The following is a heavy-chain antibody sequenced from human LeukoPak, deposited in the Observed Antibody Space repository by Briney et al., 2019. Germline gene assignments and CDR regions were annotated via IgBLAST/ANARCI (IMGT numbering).Heavy chain of an antibody. Sequence: GGSLRLSCAASGFTFDDYAMHWVRQAPGKGLEWVSGISWNSGSIGYADSVQGQFTISRDNAKNSLYLQMNSLTAEDTAVYYCATDWAWGGFDYWGQGVLVTVSS. V-gene: IGHV3-9*01. CDR3: ATDWAWGGFDY. CDR1: GFTFDDYA. J-gene: IGHJ4*02. D-gene: IGHD3-16*01. CDR2: ISWNSGSI.